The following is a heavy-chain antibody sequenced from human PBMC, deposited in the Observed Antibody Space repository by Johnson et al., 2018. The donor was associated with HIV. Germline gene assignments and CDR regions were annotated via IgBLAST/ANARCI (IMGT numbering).Heavy chain of an antibody. V-gene: IGHV3-20*04. D-gene: IGHD3-3*01. CDR2: INWNGGTT. J-gene: IGHJ3*02. Sequence: VQLVESGGGVVQPGGSLRLSCAASGFTFDDYAMTWVRQAPGKGLEWVSAINWNGGTTGYTDSVKGRFTISRDNAKNSLYLQMNSLTADDTAVYYCGRGGRVVMEDVFGIWGQGTMVTVSS. CDR3: GRGGRVVMEDVFGI. CDR1: GFTFDDYA.